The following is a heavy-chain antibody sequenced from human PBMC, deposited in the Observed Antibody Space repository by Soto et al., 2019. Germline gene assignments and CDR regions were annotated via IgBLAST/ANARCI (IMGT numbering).Heavy chain of an antibody. CDR1: GYTFASYG. CDR3: ARVVEYKLVNNWFDH. V-gene: IGHV1-18*04. D-gene: IGHD1-1*01. J-gene: IGHJ5*02. CDR2: ISTYYGNT. Sequence: GASVKVSCKASGYTFASYGISWVRQAPGQGPEWVGWISTYYGNTRYAQKFQARVTLTADTSTRTAHMELRGLRSDDTAVYYCARVVEYKLVNNWFDHGRPGLRVTAS.